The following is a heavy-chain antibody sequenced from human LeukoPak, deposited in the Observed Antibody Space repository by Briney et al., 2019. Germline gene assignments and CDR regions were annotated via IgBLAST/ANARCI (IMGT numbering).Heavy chain of an antibody. CDR3: ARAEVAGMDV. D-gene: IGHD2-15*01. Sequence: GGSLRLSCAASGFTFSSYEMNWVRQAPGKGLEWVSYISSSGSTIYYADSVKGRFTISRDNAKNSLYLQMNSLRAEDTAVYYCARAEVAGMDVWGQGTTVTVSS. CDR2: ISSSGSTI. CDR1: GFTFSSYE. J-gene: IGHJ6*02. V-gene: IGHV3-48*03.